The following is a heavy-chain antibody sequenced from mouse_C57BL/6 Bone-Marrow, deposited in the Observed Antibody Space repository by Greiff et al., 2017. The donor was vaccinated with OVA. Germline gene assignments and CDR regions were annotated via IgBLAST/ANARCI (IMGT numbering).Heavy chain of an antibody. CDR2: INPSTGGT. CDR3: ARRGGVLRRYFDV. D-gene: IGHD1-1*01. CDR1: GYSFTGYY. V-gene: IGHV1-42*01. J-gene: IGHJ1*03. Sequence: VQLQQSGPELVKPGASVKISCKASGYSFTGYYMNWVKQSPEKSLEWIGEINPSTGGTTYNQKFKAKATLTVDKSSSTAYMQLKSLTSEDSAVYYCARRGGVLRRYFDVWGTVTTVTVAS.